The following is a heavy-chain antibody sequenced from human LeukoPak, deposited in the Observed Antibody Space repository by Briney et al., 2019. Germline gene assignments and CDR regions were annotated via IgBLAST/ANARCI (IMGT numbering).Heavy chain of an antibody. V-gene: IGHV4-39*01. J-gene: IGHJ5*02. CDR1: GDSIRSNNYY. CDR2: IYYSGIT. Sequence: SQTLSLTCTVSGDSIRSNNYYWGWIRQPPGKGLEWIASIYYSGITYYNPSLNTRVAMSIDTFKNQFSLKLSSVTATDTATYYCGRHVHIPGATTISGWFDPWGQGTLVTVSS. CDR3: GRHVHIPGATTISGWFDP. D-gene: IGHD5-24*01.